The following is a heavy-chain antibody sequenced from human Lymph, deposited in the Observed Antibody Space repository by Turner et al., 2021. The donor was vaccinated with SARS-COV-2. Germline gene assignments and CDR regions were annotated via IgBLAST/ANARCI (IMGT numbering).Heavy chain of an antibody. CDR3: ARSRDLQSMVRGVDPFDY. CDR1: GYTFTGYY. CDR2: INPNSGGT. Sequence: QVQLVQSGAEVKKPGASVKVSCKASGYTFTGYYMHWVRQAPGQGLECMGWINPNSGGTNNAQKFQGRGTMTRDTSISTAYMELSRLRSDDTAVYYCARSRDLQSMVRGVDPFDYWGQGTLVTVSS. V-gene: IGHV1-2*02. D-gene: IGHD3-10*01. J-gene: IGHJ4*02.